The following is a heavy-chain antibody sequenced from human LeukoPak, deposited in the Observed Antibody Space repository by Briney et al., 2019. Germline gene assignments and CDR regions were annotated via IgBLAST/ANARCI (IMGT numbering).Heavy chain of an antibody. Sequence: PSETLSLTCAVYGGSFSGYYWSWIRQPPGKGLEWIGEINHSGSTNYNPSLKSRVTISVDTSKNQFSLKLSSVTAADTAVYYCARRYYYGSGSPEYWGQGSLVTVSS. CDR1: GGSFSGYY. CDR2: INHSGST. V-gene: IGHV4-34*01. J-gene: IGHJ4*02. D-gene: IGHD3-10*01. CDR3: ARRYYYGSGSPEY.